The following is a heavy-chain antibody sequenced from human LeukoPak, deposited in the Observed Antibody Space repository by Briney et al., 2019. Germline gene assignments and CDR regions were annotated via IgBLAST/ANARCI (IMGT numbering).Heavy chain of an antibody. Sequence: GRSLRLSCAASGFTFSSYAMHWVRQAPGKGLEWVAVISYDGSNKYYADSVKGRFTISRDNSKNTLYLQMNSLRAGDTAVYYCARLLGYSSGWSRFDYWGQGTLVTVSS. V-gene: IGHV3-30-3*01. CDR1: GFTFSSYA. J-gene: IGHJ4*02. D-gene: IGHD6-19*01. CDR3: ARLLGYSSGWSRFDY. CDR2: ISYDGSNK.